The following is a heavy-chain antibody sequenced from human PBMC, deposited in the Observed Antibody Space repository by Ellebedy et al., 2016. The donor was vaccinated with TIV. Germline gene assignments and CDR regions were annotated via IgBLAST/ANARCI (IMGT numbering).Heavy chain of an antibody. CDR1: GYTFTSYG. CDR2: ISAYNGNT. CDR3: ARDIVYSSGWKVYYGMDV. D-gene: IGHD6-19*01. V-gene: IGHV1-18*01. J-gene: IGHJ6*02. Sequence: ASVKVSXXASGYTFTSYGISWVRQAPGQGLEWMGWISAYNGNTNYAQKLQGRVTMTTDTSTSTAYMELRSLRSDDTAVYYCARDIVYSSGWKVYYGMDVWGQGTTVTVSS.